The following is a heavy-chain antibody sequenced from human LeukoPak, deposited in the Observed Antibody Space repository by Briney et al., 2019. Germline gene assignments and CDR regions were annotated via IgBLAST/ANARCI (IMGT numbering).Heavy chain of an antibody. CDR2: ISNDGSIK. J-gene: IGHJ4*02. V-gene: IGHV3-30*04. D-gene: IGHD3-3*01. Sequence: PGGSLRLSCAVSGFTFRSYAMHWVRQAPGKGLEWVAVISNDGSIKDYADSVKGRFTISRDNSKDTLYVQMNSLTAEDTAVYYCARGDFWSTRDPFDYRGQGTLVTVSS. CDR1: GFTFRSYA. CDR3: ARGDFWSTRDPFDY.